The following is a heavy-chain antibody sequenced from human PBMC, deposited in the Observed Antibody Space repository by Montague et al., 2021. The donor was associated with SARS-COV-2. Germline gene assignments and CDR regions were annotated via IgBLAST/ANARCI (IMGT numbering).Heavy chain of an antibody. CDR1: GGSISSYY. Sequence: SETLSLTCTVSGGSISSYYWNRIRQSAGKGLEWIGRIYTSGSTNYDPSLKSRVTMSVDTSKNQFSLKLSSVTAADTAVYYCARGALFYDSSGYYSDAFDIWGQGTMVTVSS. D-gene: IGHD3-22*01. V-gene: IGHV4-4*07. J-gene: IGHJ3*02. CDR2: IYTSGST. CDR3: ARGALFYDSSGYYSDAFDI.